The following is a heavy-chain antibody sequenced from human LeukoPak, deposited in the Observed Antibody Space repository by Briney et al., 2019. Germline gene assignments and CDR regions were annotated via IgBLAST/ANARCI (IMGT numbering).Heavy chain of an antibody. CDR3: ANPLVGATEPFDY. D-gene: IGHD1-26*01. J-gene: IGHJ4*02. V-gene: IGHV3-23*01. CDR2: ISGSGGST. Sequence: GGSLRLSCAASGFTFSSYAISWVRQAPGKGLEWVSAISGSGGSTYYADSVKGRFTISRDNSKNTLYLQMNSLRAEDTAVYYCANPLVGATEPFDYWGQGTLVTVSS. CDR1: GFTFSSYA.